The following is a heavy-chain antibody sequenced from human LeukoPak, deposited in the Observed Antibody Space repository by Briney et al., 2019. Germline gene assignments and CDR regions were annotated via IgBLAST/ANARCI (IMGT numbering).Heavy chain of an antibody. V-gene: IGHV4-34*01. D-gene: IGHD4-11*01. J-gene: IGHJ4*02. CDR3: ARRGLYSNYFDS. Sequence: PSETLSLTCAVYGGPFSGSYWSWIRQPPGKGLEWIGDINENGNSNYIPSLKSRVTISVDTSKNQFSLKVTSVTAADTAVYYCARRGLYSNYFDSWGQGTLVAVS. CDR1: GGPFSGSY. CDR2: INENGNS.